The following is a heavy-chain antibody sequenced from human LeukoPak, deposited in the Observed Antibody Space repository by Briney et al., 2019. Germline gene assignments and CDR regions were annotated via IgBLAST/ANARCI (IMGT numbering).Heavy chain of an antibody. CDR1: GFTLSSYW. CDR2: INTHGTST. V-gene: IGHV3-74*01. D-gene: IGHD3-22*01. Sequence: PGGSLRLSCAASGFTLSSYWMHWVRHAPGKGLVWVARINTHGTSTGCADSVKGRFTISRDNAENTLYLQMNSLRAEDTSVYYCSRDSSGYYDAFDMWGQGTMVTVSS. J-gene: IGHJ3*02. CDR3: SRDSSGYYDAFDM.